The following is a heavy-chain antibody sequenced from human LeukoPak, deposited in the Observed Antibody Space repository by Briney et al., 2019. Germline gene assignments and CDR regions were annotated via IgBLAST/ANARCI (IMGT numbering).Heavy chain of an antibody. CDR3: ARARSAFDI. CDR1: GYTFTSYG. J-gene: IGHJ3*02. Sequence: ASVKVSCKASGYTFTSYGISWVRPAPGQGLEWMGWISAYNGNTNYAQKPQGRVTMTRNTSISTAYMELSSLRSEDTAVYYCARARSAFDIWGQGTMVTVSS. CDR2: ISAYNGNT. V-gene: IGHV1-18*01.